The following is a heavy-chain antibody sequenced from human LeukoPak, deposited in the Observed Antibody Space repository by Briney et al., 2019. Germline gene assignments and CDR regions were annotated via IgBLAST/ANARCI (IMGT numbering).Heavy chain of an antibody. Sequence: GGSLRLSCAASGFTFSSYAMSWVRQAPGKGLEWVSAISGSGGSTYYADSVKGRFTISRDNAKNSLYLQMNSLRAEDTAVYYCAKAGYYDSSGYYPDYWGQGTLVTVSS. CDR1: GFTFSSYA. V-gene: IGHV3-23*01. J-gene: IGHJ4*02. CDR3: AKAGYYDSSGYYPDY. CDR2: ISGSGGST. D-gene: IGHD3-22*01.